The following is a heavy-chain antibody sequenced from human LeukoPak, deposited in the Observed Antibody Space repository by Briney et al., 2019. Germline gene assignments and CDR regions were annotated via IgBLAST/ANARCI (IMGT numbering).Heavy chain of an antibody. CDR1: EFTFSSYW. D-gene: IGHD5-18*01. Sequence: QPGGSLRLSCAASEFTFSSYWMHWVRHAPGKGLVWVSRIYSDGSITTYTDSVKGRFTISRDNAKNTLYLHMNSLRAEDTAVYYCARAPPSSGYAYHFDIWGQGTMVTVSS. J-gene: IGHJ3*02. CDR3: ARAPPSSGYAYHFDI. CDR2: IYSDGSIT. V-gene: IGHV3-74*03.